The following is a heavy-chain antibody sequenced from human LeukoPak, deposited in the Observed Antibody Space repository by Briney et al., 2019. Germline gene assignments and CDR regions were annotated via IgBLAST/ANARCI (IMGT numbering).Heavy chain of an antibody. CDR3: ARHGDYNDRRTPDFDY. V-gene: IGHV4-30-4*01. D-gene: IGHD3-22*01. CDR1: GGSISSGDYY. J-gene: IGHJ4*02. CDR2: IYYSGST. Sequence: SQTLSLTCTVSGGSISSGDYYWSWIRQPPGKGLEWIGYIYYSGSTYYNPSLKSRVTISVDTSKNQFSLKLSSVTAADTAAYYCARHGDYNDRRTPDFDYWGQGTLVTVSS.